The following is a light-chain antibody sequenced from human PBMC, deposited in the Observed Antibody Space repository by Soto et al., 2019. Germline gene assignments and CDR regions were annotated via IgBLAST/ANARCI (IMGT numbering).Light chain of an antibody. CDR1: SSNIGAGYD. CDR2: NNN. CDR3: QSYDSSLSGSYV. V-gene: IGLV1-40*01. Sequence: QSVLTQPPSVSGAPGQRVTISCTGSSSNIGAGYDVHWYQRLPGTATKVLIYNNNNPPSGVPDRFSGSKSGTSASLAITGLQAEDEADYYCQSYDSSLSGSYVFGTGTKLTVL. J-gene: IGLJ1*01.